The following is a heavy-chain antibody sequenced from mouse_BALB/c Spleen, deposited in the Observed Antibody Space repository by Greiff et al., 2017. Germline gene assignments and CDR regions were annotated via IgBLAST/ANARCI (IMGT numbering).Heavy chain of an antibody. D-gene: IGHD1-1*01. CDR2: ISSGGSYT. Sequence: EVMLVESGGGLVKPGGSLKLSCAASGFTFSSYAMSWVRQSPEKRLEWVAEISSGGSYTYYPDTVTGRFTISRDTAKNTLYREMSSLRSEDTAMYYGARDYYGSSYTASEAMDYWGQGGSVAVAS. V-gene: IGHV5-9-4*01. J-gene: IGHJ4*01. CDR1: GFTFSSYA. CDR3: ARDYYGSSYTASEAMDY.